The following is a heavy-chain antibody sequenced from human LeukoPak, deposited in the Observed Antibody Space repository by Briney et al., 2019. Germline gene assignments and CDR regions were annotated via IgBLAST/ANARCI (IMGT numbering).Heavy chain of an antibody. V-gene: IGHV3-53*01. J-gene: IGHJ4*02. Sequence: GGSLRLSCVASGFIVSSNYMNWVRQAPGKGLEWISILYSGGTAFYADSVKGRFTNSRDNSKNTLYLQMNSLRADDTAMYYCARGRQCDYWGQGTLVTVSS. CDR1: GFIVSSNY. CDR2: LYSGGTA. D-gene: IGHD4-11*01. CDR3: ARGRQCDY.